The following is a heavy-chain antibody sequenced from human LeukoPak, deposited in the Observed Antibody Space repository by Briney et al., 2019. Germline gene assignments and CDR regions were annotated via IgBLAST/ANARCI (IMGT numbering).Heavy chain of an antibody. V-gene: IGHV4-31*03. CDR1: GGSISSGGYY. CDR2: IYYSGST. J-gene: IGHJ5*02. Sequence: SETLSLTCTVSGGSISSGGYYWSWIRQHPGQGLEWIGYIYYSGSTYYNPSLKSRVTISVDTSKNQFSLKLSSATAADTAVYYCARGWTEYSSSFLVWFDPWGQGTLVTVSS. D-gene: IGHD6-13*01. CDR3: ARGWTEYSSSFLVWFDP.